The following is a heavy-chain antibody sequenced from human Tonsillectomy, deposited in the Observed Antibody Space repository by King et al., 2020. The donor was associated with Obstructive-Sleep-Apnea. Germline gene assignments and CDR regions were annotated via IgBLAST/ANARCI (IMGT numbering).Heavy chain of an antibody. V-gene: IGHV3-33*01. Sequence: VQLVESGGGVVQPGRSLRLSCAASGFIFSTYGMHWVRQAPGKGLEWVAVIWYDGSNKYYADSVKGRFTISRDNSKNTQYLQMNSLRVEDTAVYYCARVDGSGSAYYYYGMDVWGQGTTVTVSS. CDR2: IWYDGSNK. CDR3: ARVDGSGSAYYYYGMDV. J-gene: IGHJ6*02. CDR1: GFIFSTYG. D-gene: IGHD3-10*01.